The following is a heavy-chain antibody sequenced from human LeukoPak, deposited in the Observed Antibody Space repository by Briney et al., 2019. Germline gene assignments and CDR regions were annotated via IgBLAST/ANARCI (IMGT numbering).Heavy chain of an antibody. V-gene: IGHV1-2*02. D-gene: IGHD3-10*01. CDR1: GYIFSAYY. Sequence: ASVEVSCKASGYIFSAYYMHWVRQAPGQGLEWMGWINPKTGEATYAEKFQGRVSMTRDTSINTAYLELSSLTSDDTAVYYCARPGNWWFDPWGQGTLVTVSS. CDR3: ARPGNWWFDP. J-gene: IGHJ5*02. CDR2: INPKTGEA.